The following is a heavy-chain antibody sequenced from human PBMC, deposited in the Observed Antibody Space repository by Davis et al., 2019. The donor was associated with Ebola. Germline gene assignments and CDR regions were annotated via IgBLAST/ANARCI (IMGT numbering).Heavy chain of an antibody. Sequence: GESLKISCAASGFTFSSYGMHWVRQAPGKGLEWVSLIYSGGSTYYADSVKGRFTISRDNSENTLYLQMNSLRADDTAVYYCAAALAVTGHLYFDYWGQGTLVTVSS. CDR1: GFTFSSYG. CDR2: IYSGGST. J-gene: IGHJ4*02. CDR3: AAALAVTGHLYFDY. V-gene: IGHV3-NL1*01. D-gene: IGHD6-19*01.